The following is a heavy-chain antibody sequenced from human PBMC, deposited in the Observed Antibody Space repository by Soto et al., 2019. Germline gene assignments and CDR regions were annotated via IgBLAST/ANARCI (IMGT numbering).Heavy chain of an antibody. CDR2: VLYSGGT. D-gene: IGHD2-15*01. CDR1: GASVSSSGYW. V-gene: IGHV4-39*01. Sequence: QLQLQESGPGLVKPSETLSLTCNVFGASVSSSGYWWGWIRQPPGKGLEWIGSVLYSGGTQCNPSLRSRITRSTDTSQSCVSLRLTSVTAADTAVYYWARHADSGDRELGFHIWGQGAMVTVSS. CDR3: ARHADSGDRELGFHI. J-gene: IGHJ3*02.